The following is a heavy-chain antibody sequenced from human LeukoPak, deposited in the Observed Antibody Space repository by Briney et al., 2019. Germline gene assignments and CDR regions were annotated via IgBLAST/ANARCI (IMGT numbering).Heavy chain of an antibody. J-gene: IGHJ4*02. Sequence: PGGSLRLSCVASGFTFSSYAMSWVRQAPGKGLEWVSAISGSGGSTYYADSVKGRFTISRDNSKSTLYLQMNSLRAEDTAVYYCAKTRGYSGYGHFDYWGQGTLVTVSS. V-gene: IGHV3-23*01. D-gene: IGHD5-12*01. CDR2: ISGSGGST. CDR3: AKTRGYSGYGHFDY. CDR1: GFTFSSYA.